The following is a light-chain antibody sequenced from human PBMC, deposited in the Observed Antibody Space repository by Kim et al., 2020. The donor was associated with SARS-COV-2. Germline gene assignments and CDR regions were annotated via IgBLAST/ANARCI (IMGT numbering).Light chain of an antibody. CDR3: NSRDTNDNVV. Sequence: SSELTQDPAVSVALGQTVRITCQGDSLRSYYATWYQQKPGQAPILLIYAKNNRPSGIPGRFSGSSSGNTASLTITGAQAEDEADYYCNSRDTNDNVVFGGGTSLTVL. CDR1: SLRSYY. J-gene: IGLJ2*01. CDR2: AKN. V-gene: IGLV3-19*01.